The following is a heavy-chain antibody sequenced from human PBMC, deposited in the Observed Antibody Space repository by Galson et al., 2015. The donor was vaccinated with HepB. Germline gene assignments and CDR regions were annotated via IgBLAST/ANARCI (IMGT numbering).Heavy chain of an antibody. J-gene: IGHJ4*02. Sequence: SLRLSCAASGFTFSNTLMNWVRQVPGKGLEWVGRIRSKAAGGTTDFAAPVKGRFTISRDDSKNMLYLEMNSLKSEDTAVYYCATGRGISGPNNYCDDWGQGTPVTVSS. CDR1: GFTFSNTL. V-gene: IGHV3-15*01. CDR3: ATGRGISGPNNYCDD. CDR2: IRSKAAGGTT. D-gene: IGHD3-10*01.